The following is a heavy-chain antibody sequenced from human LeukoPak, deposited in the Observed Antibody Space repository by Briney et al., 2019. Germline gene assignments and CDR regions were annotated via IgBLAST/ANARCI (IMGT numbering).Heavy chain of an antibody. D-gene: IGHD6-19*01. J-gene: IGHJ3*02. CDR3: ARDSSGWPSDAFDI. CDR1: GFTFSSYA. CDR2: ISYDGSNK. Sequence: GGSLRLSCAASGFTFSSYAMNWVRQAPGKGLEWMAVISYDGSNKYYADYVKGRFTISRDNSKNTVYLQMNSLRAEDTAVYYCARDSSGWPSDAFDIWGQGTMVTVSS. V-gene: IGHV3-30*04.